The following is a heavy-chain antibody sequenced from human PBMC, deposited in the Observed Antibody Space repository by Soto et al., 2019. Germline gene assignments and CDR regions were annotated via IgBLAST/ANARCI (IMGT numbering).Heavy chain of an antibody. D-gene: IGHD2-8*01. CDR2: IIPIFGTA. CDR3: ARVYDYYYYGMDV. J-gene: IGHJ6*02. CDR1: GGTFSSYA. V-gene: IGHV1-69*13. Sequence: GASVKVSCKASGGTFSSYAISWVRQAPGQGLEWMGGIIPIFGTANYAQKFQGRVTITADESTSTAYMELSSLRSEDTAVYYCARVYDYYYYGMDVWGQGTTVTVSS.